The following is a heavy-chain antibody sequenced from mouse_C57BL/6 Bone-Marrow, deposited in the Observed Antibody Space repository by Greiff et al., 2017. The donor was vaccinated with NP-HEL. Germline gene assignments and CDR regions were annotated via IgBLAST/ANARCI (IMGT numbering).Heavy chain of an antibody. CDR3: ARVGLLDY. D-gene: IGHD2-3*01. Sequence: QVQLKESGPELVKPGASVKISCKASGYAFSSSWMNWVKQRPGKGLEWIGRIYPGDGDTTYNGKFKGKATLTADKSSSTAYMQLSSLTSEDSAVYFCARVGLLDYWGQGTTLTVSS. J-gene: IGHJ2*01. CDR1: GYAFSSSW. V-gene: IGHV1-82*01. CDR2: IYPGDGDT.